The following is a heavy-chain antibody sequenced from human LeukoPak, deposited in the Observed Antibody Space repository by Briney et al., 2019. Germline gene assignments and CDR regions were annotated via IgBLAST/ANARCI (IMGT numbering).Heavy chain of an antibody. CDR3: ARVTGYTIEDYFDY. D-gene: IGHD3-9*01. J-gene: IGHJ4*02. CDR2: IYYSGST. V-gene: IGHV4-39*07. Sequence: SETLSLTCTVSGGSISSSSYYWGWIRQPPGTGLEWIGSIYYSGSTYYNPSLKSRVTISVKTSKNQFSLKLRSVTAADTAVYYCARVTGYTIEDYFDYWGQGTLVTVSS. CDR1: GGSISSSSYY.